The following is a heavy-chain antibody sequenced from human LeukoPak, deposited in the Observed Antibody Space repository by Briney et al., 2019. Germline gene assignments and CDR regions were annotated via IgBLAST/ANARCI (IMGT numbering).Heavy chain of an antibody. CDR2: ISYYGGLK. V-gene: IGHV3-30*18. Sequence: GGSLRLSCTASGFTSRTYGMHWVRPAPGKGLEWVAVISYYGGLKYYADPVKGRFTIYRDNSRNTLYLQMNSLRAEDTAVYYCAKALAYTSGYLKWGENTEDYFYYYAMDVWGQGTTVAVSS. CDR1: GFTSRTYG. J-gene: IGHJ6*02. CDR3: AKALAYTSGYLKWGENTEDYFYYYAMDV. D-gene: IGHD6-19*01.